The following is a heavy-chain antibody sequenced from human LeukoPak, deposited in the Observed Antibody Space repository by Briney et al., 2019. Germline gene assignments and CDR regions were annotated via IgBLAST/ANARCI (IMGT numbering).Heavy chain of an antibody. CDR1: GGSISSYY. Sequence: SETLSLTCTVSGGSISSYYWSWIRQPPGKRLEWIGYIYYSGSTNYNPSLKSRVTISVDTSKNQFSLKLSSVTAADTAVYYCAALWFGEFLFDYWGQGTLVTVSS. D-gene: IGHD3-10*01. CDR3: AALWFGEFLFDY. J-gene: IGHJ4*02. CDR2: IYYSGST. V-gene: IGHV4-59*01.